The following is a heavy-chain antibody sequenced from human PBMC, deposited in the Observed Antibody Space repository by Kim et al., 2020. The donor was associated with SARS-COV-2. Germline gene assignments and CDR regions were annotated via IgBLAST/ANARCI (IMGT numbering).Heavy chain of an antibody. V-gene: IGHV3-33*01. CDR2: IWYDGSNK. CDR3: ARDLFDYGGNSSPYYYYGMDV. CDR1: GFTFSSYG. Sequence: GGSLRLSCAASGFTFSSYGMHWVRQAPGKGLEWVAVIWYDGSNKYYADSVKGRFTISRDNSKNTLYLQMNSLRAEDTAVYYCARDLFDYGGNSSPYYYYGMDVWGQGTTVTVSS. D-gene: IGHD4-17*01. J-gene: IGHJ6*02.